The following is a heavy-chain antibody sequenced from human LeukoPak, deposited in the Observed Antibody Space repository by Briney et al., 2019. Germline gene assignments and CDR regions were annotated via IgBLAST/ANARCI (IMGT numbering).Heavy chain of an antibody. J-gene: IGHJ6*03. D-gene: IGHD2-2*01. CDR1: GGSISSYY. CDR3: ARVVPAAMNYYYYYMDV. Sequence: PSETLSLTCTVSGGSISSYYWSWIRQPPGKGLEWIGGIYYSGSTYYNPSLKSRVTISVDTSKNQFSLKLSSVTAADTAVYYCARVVPAAMNYYYYYMDVWGKGTTVTVSS. V-gene: IGHV4-59*05. CDR2: IYYSGST.